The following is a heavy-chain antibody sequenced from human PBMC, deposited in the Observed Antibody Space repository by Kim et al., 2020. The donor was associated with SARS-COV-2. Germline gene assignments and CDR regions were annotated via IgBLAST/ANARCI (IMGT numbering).Heavy chain of an antibody. CDR3: TTIRLLWFGELDD. CDR2: IKSKTDGGTT. CDR1: GFTFSNAW. V-gene: IGHV3-15*01. J-gene: IGHJ4*02. Sequence: GGSLRLSCAASGFTFSNAWMSWVRQAPGKGLEWVGRIKSKTDGGTTDYAAPVKGRFTISRDDSKNTLYLQMNSLKTEDTAVYYCTTIRLLWFGELDDWGQGTLVTVSS. D-gene: IGHD3-10*01.